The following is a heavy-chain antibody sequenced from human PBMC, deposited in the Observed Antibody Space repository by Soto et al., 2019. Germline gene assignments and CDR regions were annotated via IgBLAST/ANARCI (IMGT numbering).Heavy chain of an antibody. J-gene: IGHJ3*02. CDR1: GYTFTSYY. CDR3: ARGGVEYSSSSRPMDI. V-gene: IGHV1-46*01. D-gene: IGHD6-6*01. CDR2: INPSGGST. Sequence: GASVKVSCKASGYTFTSYYMHWVRQAPGQGLEWMGIINPSGGSTSYAQKFQGRVTMTRDTSTSTVYMELSSLRSEDTAVYYCARGGVEYSSSSRPMDIWGQGTMVTVSS.